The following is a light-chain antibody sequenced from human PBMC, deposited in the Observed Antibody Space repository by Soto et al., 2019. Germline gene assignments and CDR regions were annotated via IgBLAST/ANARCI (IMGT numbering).Light chain of an antibody. CDR3: QHYNSYSEA. CDR1: QSARSN. J-gene: IGKJ1*01. Sequence: EIVLTQSPGTLSLSPGERATLSCRASQSARSNLAWYQQKPGQAPRLLIYGASTRATGIPDRFSGSGSGTDFTLTISSLQPDDFATYYCQHYNSYSEAFGQGTKVDIK. CDR2: GAS. V-gene: IGKV3D-15*01.